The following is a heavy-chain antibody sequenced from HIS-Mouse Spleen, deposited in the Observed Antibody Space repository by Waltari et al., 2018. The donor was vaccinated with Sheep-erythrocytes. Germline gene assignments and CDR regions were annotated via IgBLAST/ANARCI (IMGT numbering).Heavy chain of an antibody. J-gene: IGHJ4*02. D-gene: IGHD4-17*01. CDR2: IYYSGRT. V-gene: IGHV4-39*07. CDR1: GGSISSSSYY. CDR3: ARDRIGTSVTTGFDY. Sequence: QLQLQESGPGLVKPSETLSLTCTVSGGSISSSSYYWGWIRQPPGKGLEWIGSIYYSGRTYYSPSLKSRVTISVDTSKNQFSLKLSSVTAADTAVYYCARDRIGTSVTTGFDYWGQGTLVTVSS.